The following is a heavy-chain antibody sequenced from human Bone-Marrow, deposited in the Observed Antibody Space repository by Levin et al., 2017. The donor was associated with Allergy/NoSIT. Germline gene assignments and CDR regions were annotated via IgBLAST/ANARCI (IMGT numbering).Heavy chain of an antibody. CDR3: ARYDPVAGSDY. V-gene: IGHV1-18*01. CDR2: ISVYNGKT. J-gene: IGHJ4*02. CDR1: GYIFTSYG. Sequence: GESLKISCKASGYIFTSYGISWVRQAPGQGLEWMGWISVYNGKTNYAQNLQGRVTMTTETSTSTAYMDLRSLRSDDTAIYYCARYDPVAGSDYWGQGTRVTVSS. D-gene: IGHD6-19*01.